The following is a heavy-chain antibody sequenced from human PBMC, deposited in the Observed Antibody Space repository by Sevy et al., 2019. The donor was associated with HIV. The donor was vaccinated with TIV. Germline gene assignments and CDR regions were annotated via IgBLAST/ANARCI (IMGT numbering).Heavy chain of an antibody. CDR1: GFTFSTYG. Sequence: AGSLRLSCAASGFTFSTYGMHWVRQAPGKGLEWVALIWFDGSNTYYADSVKGRFTISRDIAKNTLHLQMNSLRAEDTAMYYCARDLEFYDYGDYGPAFMPDYWGQGTLVTVSS. CDR3: ARDLEFYDYGDYGPAFMPDY. D-gene: IGHD4-17*01. J-gene: IGHJ4*02. CDR2: IWFDGSNT. V-gene: IGHV3-33*01.